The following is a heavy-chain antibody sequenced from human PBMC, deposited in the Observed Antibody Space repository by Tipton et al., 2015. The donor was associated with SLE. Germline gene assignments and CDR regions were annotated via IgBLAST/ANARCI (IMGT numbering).Heavy chain of an antibody. CDR1: GFTFSSYW. V-gene: IGHV3-74*01. J-gene: IGHJ4*02. CDR3: AKDPGGDYFDY. CDR2: INSDGSST. D-gene: IGHD2-21*01. Sequence: SLRLSCAASGFTFSSYWMHWVRQAPGKGLVWVSRINSDGSSTSYADSVKGRFTISRDNAKNTLYLQMNSLRVEDTAVYYCAKDPGGDYFDYWGQGTLVTVSS.